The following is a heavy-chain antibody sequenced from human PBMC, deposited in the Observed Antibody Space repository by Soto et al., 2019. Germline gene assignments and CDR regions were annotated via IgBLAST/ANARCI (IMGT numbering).Heavy chain of an antibody. Sequence: GGSLRLSCAASGFTFSSYEMNWVRQAPGKGLEWVSYISSSGSTIYYADSAKGRFTISRDNAKNSLYLQMNSLRAEDTAVYYCARDPGSFYYGTGGYDYWGQGTLVTVSS. CDR3: ARDPGSFYYGTGGYDY. CDR1: GFTFSSYE. CDR2: ISSSGSTI. J-gene: IGHJ4*02. D-gene: IGHD3-10*01. V-gene: IGHV3-48*03.